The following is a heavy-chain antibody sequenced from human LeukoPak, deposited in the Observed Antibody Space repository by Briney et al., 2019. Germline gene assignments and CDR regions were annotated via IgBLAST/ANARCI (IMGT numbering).Heavy chain of an antibody. D-gene: IGHD6-19*01. CDR3: AKGRVVAGTKSLTYNWLDP. Sequence: ASVKVSCKASGYTFTDYYIHWVRQAPGQGLEWMGWVNPKNGGTSYAQKFQGRVTMTRDTSLSTAYMELSRLRSDDTAVYYCAKGRVVAGTKSLTYNWLDPWGQGTLVTVSS. CDR1: GYTFTDYY. V-gene: IGHV1-2*02. CDR2: VNPKNGGT. J-gene: IGHJ5*02.